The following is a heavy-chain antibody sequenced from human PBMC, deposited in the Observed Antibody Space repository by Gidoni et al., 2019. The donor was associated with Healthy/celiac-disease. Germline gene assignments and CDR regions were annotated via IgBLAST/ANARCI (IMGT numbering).Heavy chain of an antibody. CDR1: GFTFDDYA. CDR3: AKDMDCSGGSCYPINYYYYGMDV. V-gene: IGHV3-9*01. Sequence: EVQLVESGGGLVQPGRSLRLSCAASGFTFDDYAMPWVRQAPGKGLEWVSGISWNSGSIGYADSVKGRFTISRDNAKNSLYLQMNSLRAEDTALYYCAKDMDCSGGSCYPINYYYYGMDVWGQGTTVTVSS. CDR2: ISWNSGSI. J-gene: IGHJ6*02. D-gene: IGHD2-15*01.